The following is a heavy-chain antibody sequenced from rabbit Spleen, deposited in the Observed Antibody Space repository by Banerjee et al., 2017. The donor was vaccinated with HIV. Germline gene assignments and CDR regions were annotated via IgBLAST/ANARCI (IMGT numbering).Heavy chain of an antibody. CDR1: GFSFSDRDV. J-gene: IGHJ4*01. D-gene: IGHD1-1*01. Sequence: QEQLVESGGGLVQPEGSLTLTCKASGFSFSDRDVMCWVRQAPGKGLEWIACINASTGKPVYATWASGRFTISRTSSTTVTLRMTSLTAADRATYFCARDLVGVIGWNFYWWGPGTLVTV. V-gene: IGHV1S45*01. CDR2: INASTGKP. CDR3: ARDLVGVIGWNFYW.